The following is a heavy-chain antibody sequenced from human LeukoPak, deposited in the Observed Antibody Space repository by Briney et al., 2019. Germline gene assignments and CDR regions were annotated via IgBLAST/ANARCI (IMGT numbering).Heavy chain of an antibody. D-gene: IGHD3-22*01. V-gene: IGHV4-59*01. Sequence: SETLSLTRTVSGGSISSYYWSWIRQPPGKGLEWIGYIYYSGSTNYNPSLKSRVSISVDTSKNQFSLKLSSVTAADTAVYYCARLYYYDSSGYSLPDYWGQGTLVTVSS. CDR3: ARLYYYDSSGYSLPDY. CDR1: GGSISSYY. CDR2: IYYSGST. J-gene: IGHJ4*02.